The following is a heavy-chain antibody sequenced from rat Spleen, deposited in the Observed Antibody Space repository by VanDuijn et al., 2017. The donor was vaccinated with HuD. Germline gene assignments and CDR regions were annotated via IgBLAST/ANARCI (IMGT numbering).Heavy chain of an antibody. CDR3: ASVGGWERGFAY. V-gene: IGHV2S61*01. CDR2: IWGNGNT. Sequence: QVQLKESGPGLVQPSQTLSLTCTVSGFSLSNYGVIWVRQPPGKGLEWMGVIWGNGNTNYNSVFKSRLSISRDTSKSQVLLEMNSLQTEDTAMYFCASVGGWERGFAYWGQGTLVTVSS. J-gene: IGHJ3*01. D-gene: IGHD5-1*01. CDR1: GFSLSNYG.